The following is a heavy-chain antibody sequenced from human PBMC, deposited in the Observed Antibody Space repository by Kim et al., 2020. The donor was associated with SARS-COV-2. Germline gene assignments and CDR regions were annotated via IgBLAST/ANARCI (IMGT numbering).Heavy chain of an antibody. J-gene: IGHJ4*02. Sequence: GRFTISRHNSKNTLYLQMNSLRAEDTAVYYCARSLGYCSGGSCYPGGLDYWGQGTLVTVSS. V-gene: IGHV3-53*04. D-gene: IGHD2-15*01. CDR3: ARSLGYCSGGSCYPGGLDY.